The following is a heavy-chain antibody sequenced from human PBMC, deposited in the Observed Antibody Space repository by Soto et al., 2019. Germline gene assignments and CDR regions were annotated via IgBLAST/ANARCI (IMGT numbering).Heavy chain of an antibody. CDR1: GFTFSSYA. CDR2: ISYDGSNK. V-gene: IGHV3-30*04. J-gene: IGHJ3*02. D-gene: IGHD1-26*01. CDR3: VRIPPTYSGSYYAFDI. Sequence: GGSLRLSCAASGFTFSSYAMHWVRQAPGKGLEWVAVISYDGSNKYYADSVKGRFTISRDNSKNTLYLQMNSLRAEDTAVYYCVRIPPTYSGSYYAFDIWGQGTMVTVSS.